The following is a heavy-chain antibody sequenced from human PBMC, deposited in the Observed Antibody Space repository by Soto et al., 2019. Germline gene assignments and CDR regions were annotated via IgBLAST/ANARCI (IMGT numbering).Heavy chain of an antibody. D-gene: IGHD1-26*01. J-gene: IGHJ6*02. Sequence: QVQLVQSGAEVKKPGSSVKVSCKASGGTFSSYAISWVRQAPGQGLEWMGGIIPIFGTANYAQKFQGRVTITADESTSTAYMELSSLRSEDTAVYYCARDVAWVVGADYYYYGMDVWGQGTTVTVSS. CDR3: ARDVAWVVGADYYYYGMDV. CDR2: IIPIFGTA. V-gene: IGHV1-69*12. CDR1: GGTFSSYA.